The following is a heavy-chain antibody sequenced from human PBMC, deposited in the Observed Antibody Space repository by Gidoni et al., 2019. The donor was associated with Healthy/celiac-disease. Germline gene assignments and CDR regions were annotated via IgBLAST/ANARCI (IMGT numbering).Heavy chain of an antibody. CDR3: ARRGVDTAMVTVHYFDY. J-gene: IGHJ4*02. Sequence: EVQLVESGGGLVKPGGSLSLSCAASGFPFSSFSMNWVRQAPGKGLEWVSSISSSSSYIYYADSVKGRFTSSRDNAKNSLYLQMNSLRAEDTAVYYCARRGVDTAMVTVHYFDYWGQGTLVTVSS. CDR2: ISSSSSYI. V-gene: IGHV3-21*01. CDR1: GFPFSSFS. D-gene: IGHD5-18*01.